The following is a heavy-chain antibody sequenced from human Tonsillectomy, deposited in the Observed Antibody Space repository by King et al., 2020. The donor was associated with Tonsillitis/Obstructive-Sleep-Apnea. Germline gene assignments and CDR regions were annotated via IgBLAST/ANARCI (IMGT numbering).Heavy chain of an antibody. CDR1: GFTFSSYE. V-gene: IGHV3-48*03. J-gene: IGHJ4*02. D-gene: IGHD5-24*01. Sequence: VQLVESGGGLVQPGGSLRLSCAASGFTFSSYEVNWVRQAPGKGLEWVSYISSSGSTIYYADSVKGRFTISRDDARNSLYLQMNSLRAEDTAVYYCARGSGDGYDYWGQGTLVTVSS. CDR3: ARGSGDGYDY. CDR2: ISSSGSTI.